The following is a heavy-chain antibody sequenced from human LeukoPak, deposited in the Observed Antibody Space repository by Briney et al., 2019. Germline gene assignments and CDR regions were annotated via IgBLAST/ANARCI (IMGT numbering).Heavy chain of an antibody. Sequence: PSETLSLTCTVSGGSISSSSYYWGWIRQPPGKGLEWIGSIYYSGSTYYNPSLKSRVTISVDTSKSQFSLKLSSVTAADTAVYYCARARPWAAANYNYYYGMDVWGQGTTVTVSS. J-gene: IGHJ6*02. CDR1: GGSISSSSYY. CDR2: IYYSGST. CDR3: ARARPWAAANYNYYYGMDV. D-gene: IGHD2-15*01. V-gene: IGHV4-39*01.